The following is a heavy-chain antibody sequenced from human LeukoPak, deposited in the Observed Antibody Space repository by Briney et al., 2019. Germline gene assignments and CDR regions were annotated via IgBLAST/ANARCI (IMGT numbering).Heavy chain of an antibody. D-gene: IGHD6-19*01. J-gene: IGHJ4*02. CDR3: ASYLGLDNSSGLAPPTN. Sequence: GESLKISCKGSGYSFTSYWIGWVRQMPGKGLEWMGIIYPGDSDTRYSPSFQGQVTISADKSISTAYLQWSSLKASDTAMCYCASYLGLDNSSGLAPPTNWGQGTLVTVSS. V-gene: IGHV5-51*01. CDR2: IYPGDSDT. CDR1: GYSFTSYW.